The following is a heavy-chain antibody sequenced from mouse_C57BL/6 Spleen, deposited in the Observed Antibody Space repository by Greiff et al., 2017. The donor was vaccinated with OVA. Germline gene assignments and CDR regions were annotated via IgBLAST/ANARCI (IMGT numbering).Heavy chain of an antibody. CDR1: GYTFTSSW. Sequence: QVQLQQPGTELVKPGASVKLSCKASGYTFTSSWMHWVKQRPGQGLEWIGNINPSNGGTNYNEKFKSKATLTVDKSSSTAYMQLSSLTSEDSAVYYCARALYDYDEGYYAMDYWGQGTSVTVSS. CDR2: INPSNGGT. D-gene: IGHD2-4*01. CDR3: ARALYDYDEGYYAMDY. V-gene: IGHV1-53*01. J-gene: IGHJ4*01.